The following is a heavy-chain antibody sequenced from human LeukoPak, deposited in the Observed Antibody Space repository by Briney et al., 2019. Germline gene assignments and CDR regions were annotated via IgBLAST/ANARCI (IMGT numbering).Heavy chain of an antibody. Sequence: ASVKVSCKASGYTFTGYYMHWVRQAPGQGLEWMGWINPNSGGTNYAQKFQGRVTMTRDTSISTACMELSRLRSDDTAVYYCAGRYYDILTGPRKYYYYYYMDVWGKGTTVTVSS. CDR3: AGRYYDILTGPRKYYYYYYMDV. CDR1: GYTFTGYY. J-gene: IGHJ6*03. V-gene: IGHV1-2*02. D-gene: IGHD3-9*01. CDR2: INPNSGGT.